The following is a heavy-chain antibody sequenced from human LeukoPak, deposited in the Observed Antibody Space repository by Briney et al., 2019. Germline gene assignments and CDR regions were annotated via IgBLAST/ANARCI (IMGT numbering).Heavy chain of an antibody. V-gene: IGHV1-24*01. CDR1: GYTLTELS. J-gene: IGHJ4*02. CDR3: ATSEPPRESYEAFDY. Sequence: ASVKVSCKVSGYTLTELSMHWVRQAPGKGLEWVGGFDPEDGETIYAQKFQGRVTMTEDTSTDTAYMELSSLRSEDTAVYYCATSEPPRESYEAFDYWGQGTLVTVSS. CDR2: FDPEDGET. D-gene: IGHD1-26*01.